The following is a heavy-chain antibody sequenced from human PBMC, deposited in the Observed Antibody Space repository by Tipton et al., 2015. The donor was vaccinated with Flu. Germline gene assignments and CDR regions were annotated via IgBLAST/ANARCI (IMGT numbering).Heavy chain of an antibody. D-gene: IGHD6-19*01. Sequence: MQLVQSGAEVKKPGESLKISCKGSGYSFTSYWIGWVRQMPGKGLEWMGIIYPGDSDTRYSPSFQGQVTISADKSISTAYLQWSSLKASATAMYYCARQGVIAVAGTGPYYYYGMDVWGQGTTVTVSS. CDR2: IYPGDSDT. J-gene: IGHJ6*02. CDR1: GYSFTSYW. V-gene: IGHV5-51*01. CDR3: ARQGVIAVAGTGPYYYYGMDV.